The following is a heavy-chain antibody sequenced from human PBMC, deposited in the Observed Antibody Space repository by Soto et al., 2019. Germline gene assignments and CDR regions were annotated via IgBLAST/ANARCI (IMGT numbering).Heavy chain of an antibody. CDR3: AKFRGPSYSYYSMDV. CDR2: ISGSGRTT. Sequence: EVQLLESGGGLVQPGGSLRLSCAASGFTFGSYAINWLGKAPGRGLECVSFISGSGRTTYYADSVKGRFTVSRDNSKNTLYLQMNSLRAEDTALYYCAKFRGPSYSYYSMDVWGKGTTVTVSS. D-gene: IGHD3-16*01. CDR1: GFTFGSYA. J-gene: IGHJ6*03. V-gene: IGHV3-23*01.